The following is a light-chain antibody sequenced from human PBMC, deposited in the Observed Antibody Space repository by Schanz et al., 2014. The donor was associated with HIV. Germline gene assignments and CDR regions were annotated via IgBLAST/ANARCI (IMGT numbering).Light chain of an antibody. V-gene: IGLV2-14*03. CDR3: SSYTTGSTVV. CDR1: SSDLGRLNC. J-gene: IGLJ2*01. Sequence: QSALTQPASVSGSPGQSISISCTGTSSDLGRLNCVSWYQQHPGKAPKLVISDFANRPSGISPRFSASKSDNTASLTISGLQAEDEAEYFCSSYTTGSTVVFGGGTKLTVL. CDR2: DFA.